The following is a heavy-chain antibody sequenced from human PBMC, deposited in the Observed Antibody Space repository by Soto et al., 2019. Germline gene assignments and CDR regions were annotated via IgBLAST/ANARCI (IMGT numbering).Heavy chain of an antibody. D-gene: IGHD3-3*01. CDR1: GFTFSSYG. Sequence: SLRLSCAASGFTFSSYGMHWVRQAPGKGLEWVAVIWYDGSKKYYADSVKGRFTISRDNSKNTLYLQMNSLRAEDTAVYYCAKNPLRFLEWPRFDYWGQGTLVTVSS. CDR3: AKNPLRFLEWPRFDY. CDR2: IWYDGSKK. J-gene: IGHJ4*02. V-gene: IGHV3-33*06.